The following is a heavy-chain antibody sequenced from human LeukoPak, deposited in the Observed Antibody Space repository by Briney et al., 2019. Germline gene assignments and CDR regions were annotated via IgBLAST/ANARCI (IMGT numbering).Heavy chain of an antibody. Sequence: GGSLRLSCAASGYTFSSFWMHWVRQAPGKGLVWVSHVHKDGISTTYTDSVKGRFTISRDNAKNTVDLQMNSLRAEDTGVYYCARGGSGCFDIWGQGTMVTVSS. D-gene: IGHD1-26*01. CDR2: VHKDGIST. J-gene: IGHJ3*02. CDR1: GYTFSSFW. V-gene: IGHV3-74*03. CDR3: ARGGSGCFDI.